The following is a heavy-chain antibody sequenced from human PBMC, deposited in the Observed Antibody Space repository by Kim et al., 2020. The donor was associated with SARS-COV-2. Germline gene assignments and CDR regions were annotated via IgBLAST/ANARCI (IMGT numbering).Heavy chain of an antibody. CDR2: ISGSGGST. V-gene: IGHV3-23*01. CDR3: AKEDYYDSSGYYYSDAFDI. J-gene: IGHJ3*02. CDR1: GFTFSSYA. D-gene: IGHD3-22*01. Sequence: GGSLRLSCAASGFTFSSYAMSWVRQAPGKGLEWVSAISGSGGSTYYADSVKGRFTISRDNSKNTLYLQMNSLRAEDTAVYYCAKEDYYDSSGYYYSDAFDIGGQGTMVTVSS.